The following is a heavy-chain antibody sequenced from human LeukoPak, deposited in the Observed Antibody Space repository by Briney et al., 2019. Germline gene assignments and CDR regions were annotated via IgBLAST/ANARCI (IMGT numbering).Heavy chain of an antibody. D-gene: IGHD3-22*01. CDR2: IIPIFGLA. J-gene: IGHJ4*02. V-gene: IGHV1-69*04. CDR1: GGTFSSYA. CDR3: ARERGTYYYDSSGYYS. Sequence: ASVKVSCKASGGTFSSYAISWVRQAPGQGLEWMGRIIPIFGLANYAQKFQGRVTITADKSTSTAYMELSSLRSEDTAVYYCARERGTYYYDSSGYYSWGQGTLVTVSS.